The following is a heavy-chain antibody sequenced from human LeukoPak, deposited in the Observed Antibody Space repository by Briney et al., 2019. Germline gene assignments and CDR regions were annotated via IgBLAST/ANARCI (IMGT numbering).Heavy chain of an antibody. V-gene: IGHV3-7*01. J-gene: IGHJ4*02. CDR1: GFMFSSYW. D-gene: IGHD2-21*01. CDR3: VRAADSGG. Sequence: PGGSLRLSCAASGFMFSSYWMSWVRQAPGKGLEWVADIKEDGSEKSYVDSVKGRFTISRDNAKNTVYLQMNSLRAEDTAVYYCVRAADSGGWGQGTLVTVSS. CDR2: IKEDGSEK.